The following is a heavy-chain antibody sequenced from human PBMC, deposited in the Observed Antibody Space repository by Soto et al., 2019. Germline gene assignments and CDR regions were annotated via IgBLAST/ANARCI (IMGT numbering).Heavy chain of an antibody. CDR2: MSYSGST. J-gene: IGHJ4*02. CDR1: GGSISSGNYY. D-gene: IGHD1-7*01. Sequence: QVQLQESGPGLVKPSQTLSLTCTVSGGSISSGNYYWSWIRQPPGKGLEWIGFMSYSGSTSYNASLKSRVIISVDTSKSQFSLNLSFVTAADTAVYYCATMGTPATGLYYFDNWGQGTLVTVSS. CDR3: ATMGTPATGLYYFDN. V-gene: IGHV4-30-4*01.